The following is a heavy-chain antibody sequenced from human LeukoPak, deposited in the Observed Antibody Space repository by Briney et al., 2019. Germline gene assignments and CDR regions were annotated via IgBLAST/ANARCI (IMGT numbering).Heavy chain of an antibody. CDR1: RGTFSSYA. CDR3: ARGGYDGAGYFDY. Sequence: ASVKASCKASRGTFSSYAISWARQAPGQGLEWMGWINPNSGGTNYAQKFQGWVTMTRDTSISTAYMELSRLRSDDTAVYYCARGGYDGAGYFDYWGQGTLVTVSS. D-gene: IGHD5-12*01. V-gene: IGHV1-2*04. CDR2: INPNSGGT. J-gene: IGHJ4*02.